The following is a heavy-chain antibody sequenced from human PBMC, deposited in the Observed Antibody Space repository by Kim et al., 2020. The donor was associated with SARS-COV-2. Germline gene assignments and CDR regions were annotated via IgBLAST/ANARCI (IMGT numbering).Heavy chain of an antibody. D-gene: IGHD5-12*01. CDR3: ARSRGEMATIWLPFDY. Sequence: VKGRFTISRDNAKNSLYLQMNSLRAEDTAVYYCARSRGEMATIWLPFDYWGQGTLVTVSS. V-gene: IGHV3-11*01. J-gene: IGHJ4*02.